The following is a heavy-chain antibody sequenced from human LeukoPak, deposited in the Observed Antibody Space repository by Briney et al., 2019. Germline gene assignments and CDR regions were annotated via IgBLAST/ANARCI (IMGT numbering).Heavy chain of an antibody. CDR1: GFTFSTYA. CDR2: ISRGSTTI. D-gene: IGHD6-13*01. J-gene: IGHJ4*02. CDR3: ATSGYSSSWYFG. V-gene: IGHV3-48*01. Sequence: GGSLRLSCAASGFTFSTYAMTWVRQAPGKGLEWVSYISRGSTTIYYADSVKGRFTISRDNAKNSLYLQMNSLRAEDTAVYYCATSGYSSSWYFGWGQGTLVTVSS.